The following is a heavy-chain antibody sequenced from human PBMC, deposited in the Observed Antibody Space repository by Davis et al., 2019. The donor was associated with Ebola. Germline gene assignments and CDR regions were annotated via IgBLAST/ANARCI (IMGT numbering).Heavy chain of an antibody. D-gene: IGHD1/OR15-1a*01. CDR2: INHSGST. CDR3: ARRTTAGRIYDY. V-gene: IGHV4-34*01. J-gene: IGHJ4*02. Sequence: MPSETLSLTCAVYGGSFSGYYWSWIRQPPGKGLEWIGEINHSGSTYYNPSLKSRVTISVDTSKNQFSLKLSSVTAADTAVYYCARRTTAGRIYDYWGQGTLVTVSS. CDR1: GGSFSGYY.